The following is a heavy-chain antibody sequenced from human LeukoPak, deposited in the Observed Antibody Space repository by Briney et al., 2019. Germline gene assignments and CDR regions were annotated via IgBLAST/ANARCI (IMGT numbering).Heavy chain of an antibody. CDR2: INADGRST. D-gene: IGHD6-13*01. CDR3: ARLYSSWYAFDI. J-gene: IGHJ3*02. CDR1: GCTFSNYW. V-gene: IGHV3-74*01. Sequence: TGGSLRLSCAASGCTFSNYWMNWVRQAPGKGLVWVARINADGRSTSYADSVKGRFTISRDNAKNTLYVQMNSLRAEDTAVYYCARLYSSWYAFDIWGQGTMVIVSS.